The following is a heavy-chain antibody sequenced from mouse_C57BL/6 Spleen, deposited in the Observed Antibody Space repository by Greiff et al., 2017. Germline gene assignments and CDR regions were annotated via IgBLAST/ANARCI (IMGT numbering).Heavy chain of an antibody. CDR1: GYAFSSYW. V-gene: IGHV1-80*01. J-gene: IGHJ3*01. CDR2: IYPGDGDP. CDR3: ARGDYYGTPCAY. D-gene: IGHD1-1*01. Sequence: VQLQESGAELVKPGASVTISCKASGYAFSSYWMNWVKQRPGKGLEWIGQIYPGDGDPKYNGKFKGKATLTADKSSSTAHMQLSSLTSEDYAVYFCARGDYYGTPCAYWGKGTMVTVSA.